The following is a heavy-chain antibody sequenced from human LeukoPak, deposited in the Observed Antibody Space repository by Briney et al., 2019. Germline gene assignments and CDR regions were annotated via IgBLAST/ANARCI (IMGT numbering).Heavy chain of an antibody. J-gene: IGHJ4*02. V-gene: IGHV4-59*01. CDR1: GGSISSYY. Sequence: PETLSLTCTVSGGSISSYYWSWIRQPPGKGLEWIGYIYYSGSTNYNPSLKSRVTISVDTSKNQFSLKLSSVTAADTAVYYCASGYSSSWYDGGGYYFDYWGQGTLVTVSS. CDR2: IYYSGST. CDR3: ASGYSSSWYDGGGYYFDY. D-gene: IGHD6-13*01.